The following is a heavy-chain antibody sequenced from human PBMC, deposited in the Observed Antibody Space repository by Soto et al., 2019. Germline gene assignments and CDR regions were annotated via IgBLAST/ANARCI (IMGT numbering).Heavy chain of an antibody. CDR2: IYYSGST. V-gene: IGHV4-30-4*01. CDR3: ARSGGQLWDDAFDI. J-gene: IGHJ3*02. Sequence: SETLSLTCTVSGGSISSGGYYWSWIRQPPGKGLEWIGYIYYSGSTYYNPSLKSRVTISVDTSKNQFSLKLSSGTAADTAVYYCARSGGQLWDDAFDIWGQGTMVTVSS. D-gene: IGHD5-18*01. CDR1: GGSISSGGYY.